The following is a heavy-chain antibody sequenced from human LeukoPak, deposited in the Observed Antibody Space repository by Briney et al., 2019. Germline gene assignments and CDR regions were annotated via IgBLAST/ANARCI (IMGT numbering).Heavy chain of an antibody. D-gene: IGHD3-10*01. CDR3: AREVGGSGSYYIGLSRWFDP. CDR1: GGSISSGDYY. V-gene: IGHV4-30-4*01. Sequence: SETQSLTCTVSGGSISSGDYYWSWIRQPPGKGLEWIGYIYYSGSTYYNPSLKSRVTISVDTSKNQLSLKLSSVTAADTAVYYRAREVGGSGSYYIGLSRWFDPWGQGTLVTVSS. J-gene: IGHJ5*02. CDR2: IYYSGST.